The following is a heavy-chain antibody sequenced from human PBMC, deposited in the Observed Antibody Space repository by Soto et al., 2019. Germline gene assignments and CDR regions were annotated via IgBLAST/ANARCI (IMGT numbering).Heavy chain of an antibody. CDR2: IYYSGST. CDR1: GGSISSYY. D-gene: IGHD3-3*01. Sequence: SETLSLTCTVSGGSISSYYWSWIRQPPGKGLEWIGYIYYSGSTNYNPSLKSRVTISVDTSKNQFSLKLSSVTAADTAVYYCARDGYDFWSGFDYWGQGTLVTVSS. J-gene: IGHJ4*02. V-gene: IGHV4-59*01. CDR3: ARDGYDFWSGFDY.